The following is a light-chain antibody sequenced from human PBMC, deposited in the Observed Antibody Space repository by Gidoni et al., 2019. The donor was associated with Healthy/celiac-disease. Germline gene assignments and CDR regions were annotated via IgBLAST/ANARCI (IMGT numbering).Light chain of an antibody. J-gene: IGKJ3*01. CDR1: QSFFYINKNY. Sequence: DIVMTQSPDSLAVSLGERAIINCKSNQSFFYINKNYLAWYQQKPGQPPNLLIYWASTRESGVPDRFSGSGSGTDFTLTISSLQAEDVAVYYCQQYYSNPFTFGPGTKVDIE. V-gene: IGKV4-1*01. CDR2: WAS. CDR3: QQYYSNPFT.